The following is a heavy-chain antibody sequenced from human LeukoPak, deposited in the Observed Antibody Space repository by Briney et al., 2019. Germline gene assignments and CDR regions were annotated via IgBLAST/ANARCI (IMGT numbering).Heavy chain of an antibody. J-gene: IGHJ4*02. CDR2: ISGSGGST. Sequence: GGSLRLSWAASGFTFSSYGMSWVRQAPGKGLEWVSAISGSGGSTYYADSVKGRFTISRDNSKNTLYLQMNSLRAEDTAVYYCARVGLGDGYNSGYFDYWGQGTLVTVSS. V-gene: IGHV3-23*01. CDR1: GFTFSSYG. CDR3: ARVGLGDGYNSGYFDY. D-gene: IGHD5-24*01.